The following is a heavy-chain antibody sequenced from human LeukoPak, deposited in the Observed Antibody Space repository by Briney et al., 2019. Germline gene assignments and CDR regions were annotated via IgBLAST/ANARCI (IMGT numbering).Heavy chain of an antibody. CDR1: GFTVSSNY. D-gene: IGHD2-15*01. V-gene: IGHV3-53*01. CDR3: ATPGGGGNAFDI. J-gene: IGHJ3*02. CDR2: IYSGGTT. Sequence: GGSLRLSCAASGFTVSSNYMSWVRRAPGKGLEWVSLIYSGGTTYYADSVKGRFTISRDNSKNTLYLQVNSLRAEDTAMYYCATPGGGGNAFDIWGQGTMVTVSS.